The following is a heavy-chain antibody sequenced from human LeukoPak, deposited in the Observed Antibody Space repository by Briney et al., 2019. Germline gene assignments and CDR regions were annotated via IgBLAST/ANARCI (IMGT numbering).Heavy chain of an antibody. Sequence: GGSLRLSCAASGFTFSSYWMHWVRQAPGKGLVWVSRINSDGSSTSYADSVKGRFTISRDNAKNTLYLQMNSLRAEDTAVYYCVRVYGDYGSPDYWGQGTLVTVSS. D-gene: IGHD4-17*01. CDR1: GFTFSSYW. CDR2: INSDGSST. J-gene: IGHJ4*02. V-gene: IGHV3-74*01. CDR3: VRVYGDYGSPDY.